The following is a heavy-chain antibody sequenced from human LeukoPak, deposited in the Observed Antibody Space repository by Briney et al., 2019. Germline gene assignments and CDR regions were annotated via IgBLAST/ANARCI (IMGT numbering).Heavy chain of an antibody. Sequence: ASVKVSCKASGYTFNSYGINWVRQAPGQGLEWMGWISAYNGNTNYAQKFQGRVTMTTDTSTSTAYMELRSLRSEDTAVYYCATSQKRDGYNRWGQGTLVTVSS. CDR3: ATSQKRDGYNR. J-gene: IGHJ4*02. V-gene: IGHV1-18*01. D-gene: IGHD5-24*01. CDR1: GYTFNSYG. CDR2: ISAYNGNT.